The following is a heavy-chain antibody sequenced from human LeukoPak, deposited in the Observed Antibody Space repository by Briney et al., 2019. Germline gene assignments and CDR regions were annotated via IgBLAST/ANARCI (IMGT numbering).Heavy chain of an antibody. J-gene: IGHJ4*02. CDR1: GGSISSSSYY. Sequence: SETLSLTCTVSGGSISSSSYYWGWIRQPPGKGLEWIGSIYYSGSTYYNPSLKSRVAISVDTSKNQFSLNLSSVTAADTAVYFCARTKLGFCSGGSCYRYFDNWGQGTLVPVSS. CDR2: IYYSGST. D-gene: IGHD2-15*01. V-gene: IGHV4-39*01. CDR3: ARTKLGFCSGGSCYRYFDN.